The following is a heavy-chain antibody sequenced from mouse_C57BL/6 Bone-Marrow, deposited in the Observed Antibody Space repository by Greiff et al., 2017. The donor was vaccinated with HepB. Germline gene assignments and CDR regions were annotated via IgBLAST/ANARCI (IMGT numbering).Heavy chain of an antibody. CDR1: GYTFTSYW. Sequence: QVQLQQPGAELVMPGASVKLSCKASGYTFTSYWMHWVKQRPGQGLEWIGEIDPSDSYTNYNQKFKGKSTLTVDKSSSTAYMQLSSLTSEDSAVYYCARDARNAMDYGGQGTSVTVSS. V-gene: IGHV1-69*01. J-gene: IGHJ4*01. CDR2: IDPSDSYT. CDR3: ARDARNAMDY.